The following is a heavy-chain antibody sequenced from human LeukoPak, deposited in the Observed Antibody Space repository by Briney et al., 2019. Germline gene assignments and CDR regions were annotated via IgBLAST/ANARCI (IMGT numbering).Heavy chain of an antibody. D-gene: IGHD4-17*01. V-gene: IGHV4-31*03. J-gene: IGHJ4*02. Sequence: SQTLSLTCTVSGGSISSGGYYWSWIRQHPGKGLEWIGYIYYSGSTYYNPSLKSRVTISVDTSKNQFSLKLSSVTAADTAVYYCARTTTVTRKNDYWGQGTLVTVSS. CDR3: ARTTTVTRKNDY. CDR2: IYYSGST. CDR1: GGSISSGGYY.